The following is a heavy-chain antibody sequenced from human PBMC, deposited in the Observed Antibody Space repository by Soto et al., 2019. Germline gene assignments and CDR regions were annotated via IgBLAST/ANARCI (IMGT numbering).Heavy chain of an antibody. CDR1: GFSIRDYW. V-gene: IGHV3-74*01. Sequence: VGSLRLSCEASGFSIRDYWMHWVRQAPGEGLVWVSCINGDASSTTYADSVKGRFTISRDDAKNTVYLQMTSLRAEDTAVYFCARDRSYAMEVWGQGTRVTVSS. CDR3: ARDRSYAMEV. J-gene: IGHJ6*02. CDR2: INGDASST.